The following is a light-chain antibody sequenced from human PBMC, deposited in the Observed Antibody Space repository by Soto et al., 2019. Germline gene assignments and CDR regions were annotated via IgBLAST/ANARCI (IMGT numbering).Light chain of an antibody. V-gene: IGKV3-15*01. Sequence: IVLTQSPGTLSLSPGERATLSCRASQSVSSNLAWYQQKPGQAPRLLIYGASTRATGIPARFSGSGSGTEFTLTISGLQSEDFAVYYCQQYNNWPPITFGQGTRLEIK. CDR2: GAS. CDR1: QSVSSN. CDR3: QQYNNWPPIT. J-gene: IGKJ5*01.